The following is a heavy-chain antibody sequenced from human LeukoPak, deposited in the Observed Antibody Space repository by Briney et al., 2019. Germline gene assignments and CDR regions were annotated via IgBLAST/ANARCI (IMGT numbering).Heavy chain of an antibody. CDR2: ISGSADNT. V-gene: IGHV3-23*01. CDR1: GFTFNTFS. J-gene: IGHJ4*02. Sequence: GGTLRLSCAASGFTFNTFSMSWVPQAPGKGLEWVSAISGSADNTYYVDSVNGRFTISRDNSRNTLYLQMNSLRAEDTAIYYCAKERESYFEFDLWGQGTLVTVSS. D-gene: IGHD1-26*01. CDR3: AKERESYFEFDL.